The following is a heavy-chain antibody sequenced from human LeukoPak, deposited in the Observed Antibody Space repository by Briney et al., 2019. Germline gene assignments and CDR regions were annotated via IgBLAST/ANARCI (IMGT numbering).Heavy chain of an antibody. CDR1: GFTFDDYG. Sequence: RPGGSLRLSCAASGFTFDDYGMSWVRQAPGKGLEWVSGINWNGGSTGYADSVKGRFTISRDNAKNSLYLQMNSLRAEDTALYYCARAGTGGSRIRYYYYMDVWGKGTTVTVSS. CDR3: ARAGTGGSRIRYYYYMDV. CDR2: INWNGGST. D-gene: IGHD2-8*02. V-gene: IGHV3-20*04. J-gene: IGHJ6*03.